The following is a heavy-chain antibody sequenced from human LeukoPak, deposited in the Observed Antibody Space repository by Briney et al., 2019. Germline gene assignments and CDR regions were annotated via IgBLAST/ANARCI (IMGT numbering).Heavy chain of an antibody. V-gene: IGHV4-59*01. CDR1: GGSIINFY. D-gene: IGHD3-9*01. CDR3: ARLGENFDILTGYFRY. Sequence: SETLSLTCDVSGGSIINFYWSWVRQSPGKGLEWIGHIYYSGSTTYNPSLRTRVNISLDTSKKVFSLNLNSLTAADTAVYYCARLGENFDILTGYFRYWGQGTLVSVSS. J-gene: IGHJ4*02. CDR2: IYYSGST.